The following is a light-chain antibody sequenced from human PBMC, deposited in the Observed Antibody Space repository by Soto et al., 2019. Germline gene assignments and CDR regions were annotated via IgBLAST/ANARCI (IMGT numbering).Light chain of an antibody. CDR2: EVS. CDR1: SSDVGGYNY. Sequence: QSAQTQPPSASGSPGQSVTISCTGTSSDVGGYNYVSWYQQHPGKVPKLMIYEVSKRPSGVPDRFSGSKSGNTASLTVSGLQAEDEADYYCSSFAGSPVVFGGGTKVTVL. V-gene: IGLV2-8*01. CDR3: SSFAGSPVV. J-gene: IGLJ2*01.